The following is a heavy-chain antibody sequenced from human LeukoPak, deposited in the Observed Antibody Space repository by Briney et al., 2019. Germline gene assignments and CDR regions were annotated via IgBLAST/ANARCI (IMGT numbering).Heavy chain of an antibody. CDR2: IKQDGSEK. J-gene: IGHJ4*02. V-gene: IGHV3-7*01. D-gene: IGHD3-22*01. CDR3: ARVIPMIAGYFDY. Sequence: GGSLRLSCAASGFTFSSYWMSWVRQAPGKGLEWVANIKQDGSEKYYVDSVKGRFTISRDNAKNSLYLQMNSLRAEDTAVYYCARVIPMIAGYFDYWGQGTLVTVSS. CDR1: GFTFSSYW.